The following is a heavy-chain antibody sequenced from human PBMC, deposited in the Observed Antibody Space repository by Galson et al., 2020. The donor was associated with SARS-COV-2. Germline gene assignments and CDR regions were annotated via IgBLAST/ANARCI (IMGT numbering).Heavy chain of an antibody. Sequence: GGSLRLSCAASGFTFSSYGMHWVRQAPGKGLEWVAVISYDGSNKYYADSVKGRFTISRDNSKNTLYLQMNSLRAEDTAVYYCAKEDNYYDSSGYVYYFDSWGQGTLVTVSS. V-gene: IGHV3-30*18. J-gene: IGHJ4*02. CDR1: GFTFSSYG. CDR2: ISYDGSNK. CDR3: AKEDNYYDSSGYVYYFDS. D-gene: IGHD3-22*01.